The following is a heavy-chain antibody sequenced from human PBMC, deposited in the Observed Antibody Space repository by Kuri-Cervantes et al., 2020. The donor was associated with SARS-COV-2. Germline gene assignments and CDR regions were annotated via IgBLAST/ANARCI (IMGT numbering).Heavy chain of an antibody. V-gene: IGHV4-34*01. J-gene: IGHJ4*02. Sequence: GSLRLSCAVYGGSFSGYYSGWVRQPPGKGREWIGEINHSGSNNYNPSLKSRVTISVDTSKNQLSLKLSSVTAADTAVYYCARGGELLQMIDDWGQGTLVTVSS. D-gene: IGHD1-26*01. CDR1: GGSFSGYY. CDR2: INHSGSN. CDR3: ARGGELLQMIDD.